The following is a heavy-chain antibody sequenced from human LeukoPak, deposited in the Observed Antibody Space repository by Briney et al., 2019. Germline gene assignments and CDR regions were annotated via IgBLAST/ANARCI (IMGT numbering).Heavy chain of an antibody. CDR3: ARDRGNYYEIRSAFDI. V-gene: IGHV4-59*01. J-gene: IGHJ3*02. D-gene: IGHD3-22*01. Sequence: PSETLSLTCTVSGGSISSYYWSWIRQPPGKGLEWIGYIYYSGSTNYNPSLKSRVTISVDTSKNQFSLKLSSVTAADTAVYYCARDRGNYYEIRSAFDIWGQGTMVTVSS. CDR2: IYYSGST. CDR1: GGSISSYY.